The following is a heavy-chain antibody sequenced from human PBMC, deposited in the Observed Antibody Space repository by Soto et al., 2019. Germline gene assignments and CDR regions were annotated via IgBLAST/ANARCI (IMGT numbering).Heavy chain of an antibody. CDR3: AKDLASSGHYAFDY. Sequence: EVQLWESGGGLVQPGGSLRLSCAASGFTFSSFTMRWVRQAPGKGLEWVSGITGSGDKTSYGDSVKGRFTISRDNSENTLFLQMNSLRAEDTAVYYCAKDLASSGHYAFDYWGQGALVTVS. CDR1: GFTFSSFT. D-gene: IGHD3-22*01. J-gene: IGHJ4*02. CDR2: ITGSGDKT. V-gene: IGHV3-23*01.